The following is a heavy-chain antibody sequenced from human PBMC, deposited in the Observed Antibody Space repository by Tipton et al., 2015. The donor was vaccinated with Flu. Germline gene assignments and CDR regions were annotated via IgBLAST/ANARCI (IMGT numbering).Heavy chain of an antibody. CDR1: SGSIRSTNYF. CDR3: ARARRFLEWQFYYYYMDV. D-gene: IGHD3-3*01. J-gene: IGHJ6*03. CDR2: IYPTGTT. V-gene: IGHV4-39*01. Sequence: TLSLTCTVSSGSIRSTNYFCAWIRQPPGKRLELIGSIYPTGTTYYNPSLKSRVTISVDTSKRQFSLMLKSVTAADTAVYFCARARRFLEWQFYYYYMDVWGKGTTVTVSS.